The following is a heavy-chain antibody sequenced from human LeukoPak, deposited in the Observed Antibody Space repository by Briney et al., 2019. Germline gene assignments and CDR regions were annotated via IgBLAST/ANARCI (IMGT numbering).Heavy chain of an antibody. Sequence: ASVKVSCKASGYTFTSYGISWVRQAPGQGLEWMGGIIPIFGTANYAQKFQGRVTITADESTSTAYMELSSLRSEDTAVYYCAKGDSYGDYYFDYWGQGTLVTVSS. J-gene: IGHJ4*02. D-gene: IGHD4-17*01. V-gene: IGHV1-69*13. CDR3: AKGDSYGDYYFDY. CDR1: GYTFTSYG. CDR2: IIPIFGTA.